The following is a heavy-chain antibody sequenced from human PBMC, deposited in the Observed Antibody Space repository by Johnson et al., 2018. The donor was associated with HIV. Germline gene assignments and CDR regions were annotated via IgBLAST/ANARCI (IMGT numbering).Heavy chain of an antibody. J-gene: IGHJ3*02. V-gene: IGHV3-30*18. CDR1: GFTFDDYG. CDR3: AKGIGYSSSFDAFDI. Sequence: QVQLVESGGGLVQPGGSLRLSCAASGFTFDDYGMSWVPQAPGKGLEWVAVISYDGSNKNYADSVKGRFAFSRDNSKNTLYLQMNSLRAEDTAVYYCAKGIGYSSSFDAFDIWGQGTMVTVSS. D-gene: IGHD6-13*01. CDR2: ISYDGSNK.